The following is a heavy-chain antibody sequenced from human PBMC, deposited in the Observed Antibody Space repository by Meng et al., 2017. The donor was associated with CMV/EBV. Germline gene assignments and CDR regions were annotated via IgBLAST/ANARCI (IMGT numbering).Heavy chain of an antibody. CDR2: MNPNSGNT. CDR1: GYTFTSYD. V-gene: IGHV1-8*01. Sequence: ASVKVSCKASGYTFTSYDINWVRQATGQGLEWMGWMNPNSGNTGYAQKFQGRVTMTRNTSISTAYMELSSLRSEDTALYYCARGPRLRRLFPPPRPYYYYGMDVWGQGTTVTVSS. J-gene: IGHJ6*02. D-gene: IGHD3-22*01. CDR3: ARGPRLRRLFPPPRPYYYYGMDV.